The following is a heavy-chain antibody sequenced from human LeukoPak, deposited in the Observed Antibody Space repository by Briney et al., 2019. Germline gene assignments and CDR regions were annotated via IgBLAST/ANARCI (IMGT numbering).Heavy chain of an antibody. D-gene: IGHD3-3*02. J-gene: IGHJ4*02. V-gene: IGHV3-30*02. CDR2: IRYDRNNK. CDR1: GFTFSSYG. CDR3: ARDSSSFPNYFDY. Sequence: GGSLRLSCAASGFTFSSYGMHWVRQAPGKGLEWVAFIRYDRNNKYYVDSVKGRFTISRDNSKNTLYLQMSSLRAEDTAVYYCARDSSSFPNYFDYWGQGTLVTVSS.